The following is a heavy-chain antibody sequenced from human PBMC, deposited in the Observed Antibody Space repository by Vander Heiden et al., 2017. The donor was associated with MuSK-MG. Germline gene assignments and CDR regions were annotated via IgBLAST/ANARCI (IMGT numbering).Heavy chain of an antibody. CDR3: AKDQVGLEVVVESSWIGVTDFDY. V-gene: IGHV3-23*01. Sequence: EVQLLESGGGLVQPGGSLRLSCAASGFTFSSYAMSWVRQAPGKGLEWVSAISGSGGSTYYADSVKGRFTISRDNSKNTLYLQMNSLRAEDTAVYYCAKDQVGLEVVVESSWIGVTDFDYWGQGTLVTVSS. CDR1: GFTFSSYA. CDR2: ISGSGGST. J-gene: IGHJ4*02. D-gene: IGHD2-15*01.